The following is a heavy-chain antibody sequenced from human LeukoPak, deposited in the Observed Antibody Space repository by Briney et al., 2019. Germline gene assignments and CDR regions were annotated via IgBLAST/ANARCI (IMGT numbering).Heavy chain of an antibody. V-gene: IGHV4-59*01. CDR2: IFYSGST. Sequence: SETLSLTCTVSDGSISSCYWNWIRQPPGKGLEWIGYIFYSGSTNYSPSLKSRVTISVDTSKNQFSLKLNSVTAADTAVYYCARETYYDSSGSPSPRGMDVWGQGTTVTVSS. CDR3: ARETYYDSSGSPSPRGMDV. CDR1: DGSISSCY. D-gene: IGHD3-22*01. J-gene: IGHJ6*02.